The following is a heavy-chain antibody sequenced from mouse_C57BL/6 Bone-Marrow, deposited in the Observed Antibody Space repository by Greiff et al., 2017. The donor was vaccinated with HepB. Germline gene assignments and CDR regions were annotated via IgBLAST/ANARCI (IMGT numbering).Heavy chain of an antibody. CDR1: GFTFSDYY. CDR3: ARKGVYYDSFAY. D-gene: IGHD2-4*01. V-gene: IGHV5-12*01. Sequence: DVQLQESGGGLVQPGGSLKLSCAASGFTFSDYYMYWVRQTPEKRLEWVAYISNGGGSTYYPDTVKGRFTISRDNAKNTLYLQMSRLKSEDTAMYYCARKGVYYDSFAYWGQGTLVTVSA. J-gene: IGHJ3*01. CDR2: ISNGGGST.